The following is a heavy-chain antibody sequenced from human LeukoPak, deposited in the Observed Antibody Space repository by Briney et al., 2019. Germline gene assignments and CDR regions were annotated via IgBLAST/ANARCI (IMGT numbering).Heavy chain of an antibody. CDR3: VREDTPATANY. V-gene: IGHV3-9*01. CDR2: ISWNSGTI. D-gene: IGHD2-21*02. CDR1: GFIFNNYA. J-gene: IGHJ4*02. Sequence: PGRSLRLSCAGSGFIFNNYAMYWVRQPPGKGLEWVSGISWNSGTIDYADSVRGRFTISRDNSKDTLFLQMHSLRPGHTAVYYCVREDTPATANYWGQGTLVTISS.